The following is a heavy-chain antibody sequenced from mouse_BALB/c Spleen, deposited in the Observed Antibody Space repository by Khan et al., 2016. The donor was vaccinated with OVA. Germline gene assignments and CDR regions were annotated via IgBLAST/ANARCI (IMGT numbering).Heavy chain of an antibody. V-gene: IGHV3-8*02. CDR3: ASSAYRYAFAY. CDR2: MIYTGYT. Sequence: EVQLQESGPSLVKPSQTLSLTCSVTGDSITSGYWSWIRKFPGNKLEYMGYMIYTGYTDYNPSLKSRLAITRHTSKNLYYLQLTSVTTKDASTYYCASSAYRYAFAYWGQGTLVTVSA. D-gene: IGHD2-14*01. J-gene: IGHJ3*01. CDR1: GDSITSGY.